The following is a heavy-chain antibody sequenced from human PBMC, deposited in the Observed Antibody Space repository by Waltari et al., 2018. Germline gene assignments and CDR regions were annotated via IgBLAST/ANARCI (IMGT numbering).Heavy chain of an antibody. CDR3: ARGRVPYFQH. CDR1: GYAFTSYD. V-gene: IGHV1-8*03. Sequence: QVQLVQSGAEVKKPGASVKVSCKASGYAFTSYDINWGRQATGQGLEWMGWMNPNRGNTGYEQKFQGRVTSTRNTSISPAYMELSSLRSEDTAVYYWARGRVPYFQHWGQGTLVTVSS. J-gene: IGHJ1*01. CDR2: MNPNRGNT.